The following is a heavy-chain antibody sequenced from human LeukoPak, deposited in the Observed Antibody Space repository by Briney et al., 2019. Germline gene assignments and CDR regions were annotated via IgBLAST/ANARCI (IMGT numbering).Heavy chain of an antibody. D-gene: IGHD3-16*02. CDR2: IYYSGST. CDR1: GGSISSSSYY. CDR3: ARDGYYDYVWGSYRHTLDY. J-gene: IGHJ4*02. V-gene: IGHV4-39*07. Sequence: PSETLSLTCTVSGGSISSSSYYWGWIRQPPGKGLEWIGSIYYSGSTYYNPSLKSRVTISVDTSKNQFSLKLSSVTAADTAVYYCARDGYYDYVWGSYRHTLDYWGQGTLVTVSS.